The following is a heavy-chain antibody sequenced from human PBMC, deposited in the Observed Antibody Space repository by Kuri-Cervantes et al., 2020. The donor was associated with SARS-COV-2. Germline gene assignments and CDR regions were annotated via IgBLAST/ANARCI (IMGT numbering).Heavy chain of an antibody. V-gene: IGHV3-11*06. J-gene: IGHJ3*02. CDR2: ISSGSSHT. Sequence: GESLKISCAASGYTFIYSHMSWIRQAPGKGLEWVSYISSGSSHTNNADSVKGRFTISRDNAKNSLYLQMNSLRAEDTAVYYCARLVFVDAFDIWGQVTMVTVSS. D-gene: IGHD2-2*01. CDR1: GYTFIYSH. CDR3: ARLVFVDAFDI.